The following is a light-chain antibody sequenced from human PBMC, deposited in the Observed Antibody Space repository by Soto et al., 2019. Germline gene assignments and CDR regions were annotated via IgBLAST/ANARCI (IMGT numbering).Light chain of an antibody. Sequence: DIQMTQSPSTLSASVGDRVTITCRASQSLSSALVWYQQKPGKAPNLLIYKASSLESGVPLRFSGSGSGTEFTLTISSLQPEDVATYYCQQHKSYPRTFGQGTKVEIK. J-gene: IGKJ1*01. V-gene: IGKV1-5*03. CDR3: QQHKSYPRT. CDR2: KAS. CDR1: QSLSSA.